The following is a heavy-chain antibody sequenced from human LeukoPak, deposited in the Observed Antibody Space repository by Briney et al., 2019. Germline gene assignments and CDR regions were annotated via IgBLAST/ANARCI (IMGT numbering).Heavy chain of an antibody. V-gene: IGHV4-4*02. CDR3: ASSSLVVVVTYGFDI. CDR2: ISHTGST. CDR1: NGPITTTKW. J-gene: IGHJ3*02. D-gene: IGHD2-21*01. Sequence: SGTLSLTCTVSNGPITTTKWWSWVRQPPGKGLEGIGEISHTGSTNYNPSFNSRVTMSVDKSKNQFSLNLTSVAAADPALYYCASSSLVVVVTYGFDIWGRGTAVTVSS.